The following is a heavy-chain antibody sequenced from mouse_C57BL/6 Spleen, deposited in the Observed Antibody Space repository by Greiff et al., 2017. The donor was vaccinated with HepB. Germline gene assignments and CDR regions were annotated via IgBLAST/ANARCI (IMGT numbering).Heavy chain of an antibody. CDR1: GYTFTSYW. CDR2: IDPSDSYT. J-gene: IGHJ3*01. Sequence: QVQLKQPGAELVMPGASVKLSCKASGYTFTSYWMHWVKQRPGQGLEWIGEIDPSDSYTNYNQKFKGKSTLTVDKSSSTAYMQLSSLTSEDSAVYYCARIGYGSRGAWFAYWGQGTLVTVSA. V-gene: IGHV1-69*01. CDR3: ARIGYGSRGAWFAY. D-gene: IGHD1-1*01.